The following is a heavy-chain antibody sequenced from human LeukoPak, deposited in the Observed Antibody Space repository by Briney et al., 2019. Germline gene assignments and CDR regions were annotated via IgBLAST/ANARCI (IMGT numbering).Heavy chain of an antibody. V-gene: IGHV3-21*01. CDR1: GFTFSSYS. J-gene: IGHJ4*02. D-gene: IGHD3-22*01. CDR3: ARVDSSGYGLDN. CDR2: ISGSGSYI. Sequence: GGSLRLSCAASGFTFSSYSMNWVRQAPGKGLEWVSSISGSGSYIYYADSVKGRFTSSRDNAKNSLYPQMNSLRAEDTAVYYCARVDSSGYGLDNWGRGALVTVSS.